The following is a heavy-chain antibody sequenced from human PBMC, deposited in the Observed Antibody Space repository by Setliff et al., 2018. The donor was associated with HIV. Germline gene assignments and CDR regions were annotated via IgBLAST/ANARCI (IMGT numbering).Heavy chain of an antibody. CDR2: IHYSGST. D-gene: IGHD2-2*01. J-gene: IGHJ5*02. V-gene: IGHV4-59*11. Sequence: PSETLSLTFTVSDGSISSHYWSWIRQPPGKGLEWLGSIHYSGSTNYNPSLESRVTISVDTSKNQFSLKVNSVTAADTAVYYCARDPEGLYCRSTTCQGGCFDPWGQGTLVTVSS. CDR3: ARDPEGLYCRSTTCQGGCFDP. CDR1: DGSISSHY.